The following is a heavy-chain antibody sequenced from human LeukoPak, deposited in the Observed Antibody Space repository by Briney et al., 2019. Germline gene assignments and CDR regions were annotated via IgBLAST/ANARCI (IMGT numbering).Heavy chain of an antibody. CDR1: GYTYTRYY. D-gene: IGHD6-19*01. V-gene: IGHV1-2*02. Sequence: ASVKVSCKASGYTYTRYYMHWVRQAPGHGLEGMGWINPNSGGADYAQKFQGRVTMTRDTSISTAYMELSRLRSDDTAVYYCARDPGYSSGWSNLPLDYWGQGTLVTVSS. J-gene: IGHJ4*02. CDR3: ARDPGYSSGWSNLPLDY. CDR2: INPNSGGA.